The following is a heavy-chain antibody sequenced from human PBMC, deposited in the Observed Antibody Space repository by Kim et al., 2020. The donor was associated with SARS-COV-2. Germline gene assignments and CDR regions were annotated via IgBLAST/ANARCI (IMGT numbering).Heavy chain of an antibody. D-gene: IGHD3-16*01. J-gene: IGHJ4*02. Sequence: NSTPPPKGRVTLSRDTAKNQFSLKLSSVTAADTAVYYCARDPGGTGLDYWGQGTLVTVSS. CDR3: ARDPGGTGLDY. V-gene: IGHV4-34*01.